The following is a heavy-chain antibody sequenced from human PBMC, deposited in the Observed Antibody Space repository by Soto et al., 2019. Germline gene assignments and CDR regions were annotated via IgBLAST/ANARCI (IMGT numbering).Heavy chain of an antibody. Sequence: GESPKISWKGSGYSFTRCWIGWVGPVPGKGLEWMGIIYPGDSDTRYSPSFQGQVTISADKSISTAYLQWSSLKASDTAMYYCARQDGVRGENYYYGMDVWGQGTTVTVSS. CDR2: IYPGDSDT. CDR1: GYSFTRCW. J-gene: IGHJ6*02. V-gene: IGHV5-51*01. CDR3: ARQDGVRGENYYYGMDV. D-gene: IGHD3-10*01.